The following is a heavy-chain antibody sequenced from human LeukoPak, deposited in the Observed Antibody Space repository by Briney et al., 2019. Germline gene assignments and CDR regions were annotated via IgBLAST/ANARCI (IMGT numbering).Heavy chain of an antibody. CDR3: ARTRGHHATMAYFDY. V-gene: IGHV1-2*02. CDR1: GYTFTDSY. Sequence: ASVKVSCKASGYTFTDSYIHWVRQAPGQGLEWIGWINPNGGETIYAQKLQGSVTMTRDTSINTAYMELNRLRSDDTAVYFCARTRGHHATMAYFDYWGQRTLVTVSS. D-gene: IGHD3-10*01. CDR2: INPNGGET. J-gene: IGHJ4*02.